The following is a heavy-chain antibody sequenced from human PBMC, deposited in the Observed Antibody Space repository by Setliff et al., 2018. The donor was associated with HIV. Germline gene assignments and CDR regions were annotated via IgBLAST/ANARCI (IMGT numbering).Heavy chain of an antibody. CDR1: GGSFSGYY. J-gene: IGHJ4*02. D-gene: IGHD3-22*01. CDR2: INHSGST. V-gene: IGHV4-34*01. CDR3: AGVGYYDSSFDY. Sequence: KPSETLSLTCDVYGGSFSGYYWSWIRQPPGKGLEWIGKINHSGSTNYNPSLKSRVTISVDTSRNQFSLKLNSVTAADTAVYYCAGVGYYDSSFDYWGQGTLVTVSS.